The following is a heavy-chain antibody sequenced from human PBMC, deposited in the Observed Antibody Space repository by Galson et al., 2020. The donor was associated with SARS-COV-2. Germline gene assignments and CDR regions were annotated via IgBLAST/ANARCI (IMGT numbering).Heavy chain of an antibody. Sequence: SGPTLVKPTQTLTLTCSFSGFSLSTSGVGVGWIRQPPGKALEWLALMYWDDDERYSPSLESRITLNKDPSKNQVVLTMTNMDPVDTATYYCALTTRRYFAFWGQGTLVTVSS. J-gene: IGHJ4*02. V-gene: IGHV2-5*02. CDR2: MYWDDDE. D-gene: IGHD1-1*01. CDR1: GFSLSTSGVG. CDR3: ALTTRRYFAF.